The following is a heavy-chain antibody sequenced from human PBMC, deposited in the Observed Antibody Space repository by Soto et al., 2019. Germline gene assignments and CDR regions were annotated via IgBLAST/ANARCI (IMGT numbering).Heavy chain of an antibody. V-gene: IGHV3-15*01. J-gene: IGHJ6*02. CDR3: TTGPFIPGIVVVVAAIRSRLV. CDR2: IKSKTDGGTT. Sequence: PGGSLRLSCAASGFTFSNAWMSWVRQAPGKGLEWVGRIKSKTDGGTTDYAAPVKGRFTISRDDSKNTLYLQMNSLKTEDTAVYYCTTGPFIPGIVVVVAAIRSRLVWGQGTTVTVSS. D-gene: IGHD2-15*01. CDR1: GFTFSNAW.